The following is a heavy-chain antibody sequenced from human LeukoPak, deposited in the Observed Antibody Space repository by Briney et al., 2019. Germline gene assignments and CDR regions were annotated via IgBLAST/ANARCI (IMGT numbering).Heavy chain of an antibody. V-gene: IGHV3-21*01. D-gene: IGHD3-3*01. CDR3: ARDGPNYYDFWSGYPEGGYFDY. CDR2: ISSSSSYI. CDR1: GFTFSSYS. Sequence: PGGSLRLSCAASGFTFSSYSMNWVSQAPGKGLEWVSSISSSSSYIYYSDSVKGRFTISRDNAKNSLYLQMNSLRAEDTAVYYCARDGPNYYDFWSGYPEGGYFDYWGQGTLVTVSS. J-gene: IGHJ4*02.